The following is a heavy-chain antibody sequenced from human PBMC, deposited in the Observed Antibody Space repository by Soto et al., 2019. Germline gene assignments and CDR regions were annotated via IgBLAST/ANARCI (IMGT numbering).Heavy chain of an antibody. J-gene: IGHJ4*02. CDR2: IIPSLGRA. D-gene: IGHD5-12*01. CDR1: GYTFTNYY. Sequence: GASVKVSCKASGYTFTNYYMHWVRQAPGQGLEWMGRIIPSLGRANYAQKFQGRVTITADKSTSTAYMELSSLRSEDTAVYYCAREQTGRDGYNYDYWGQGTLVTVSS. V-gene: IGHV1-69*04. CDR3: AREQTGRDGYNYDY.